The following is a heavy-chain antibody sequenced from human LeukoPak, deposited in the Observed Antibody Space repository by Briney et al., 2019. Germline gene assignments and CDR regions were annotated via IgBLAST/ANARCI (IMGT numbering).Heavy chain of an antibody. D-gene: IGHD3-10*02. V-gene: IGHV4-39*01. CDR3: ARHPLKAYVSDWFDP. CDR2: VFYSGST. J-gene: IGHJ5*02. Sequence: SETLSLTCTVSGGSISSRSYYWGWLRQPPGKGLEWIASVFYSGSTYHNPSLKSRVTISVDTSKSQFSLKLSSVTAADTAVYFCARHPLKAYVSDWFDPWGQGTLVTVSS. CDR1: GGSISSRSYY.